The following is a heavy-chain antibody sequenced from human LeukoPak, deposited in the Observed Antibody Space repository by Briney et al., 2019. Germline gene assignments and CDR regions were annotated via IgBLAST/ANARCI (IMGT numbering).Heavy chain of an antibody. Sequence: SGTLSLTCTVSGYSISSGYFWGWIRPPPGRGLGWIGTIYHSGSTYYNPSLKSRVTISVDTSKNQFSLRLRSVTAADTAVYYCARERGDNWNVGPWGQGTLVTVSS. V-gene: IGHV4-38-2*02. CDR1: GYSISSGYF. D-gene: IGHD1-20*01. CDR2: IYHSGST. CDR3: ARERGDNWNVGP. J-gene: IGHJ5*02.